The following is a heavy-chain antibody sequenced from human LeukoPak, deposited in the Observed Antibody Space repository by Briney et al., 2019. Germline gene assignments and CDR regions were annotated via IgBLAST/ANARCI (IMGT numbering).Heavy chain of an antibody. CDR1: AFTFSKHP. Sequence: PGGSLRLSCVAFAFTFSKHPMSWVRQAPGNGLELVSAINERGDITKYADSVMRRFTISRDNSKNTLYLRMNSLRAEDTAVYYCARGDDISPGRVLEYWGRGTLVTVSS. D-gene: IGHD3-9*01. CDR3: ARGDDISPGRVLEY. J-gene: IGHJ4*01. CDR2: INERGDIT. V-gene: IGHV3-23*01.